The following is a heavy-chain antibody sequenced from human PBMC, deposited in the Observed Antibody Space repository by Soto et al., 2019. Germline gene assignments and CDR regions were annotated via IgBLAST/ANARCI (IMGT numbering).Heavy chain of an antibody. J-gene: IGHJ4*02. Sequence: EVQLVESGGGLVQPGGSLRLSCAASGFAFSSYWMHWVRQAPGKGLVWVSRIDPCETGITYAESVQGRFTISRDNAKNTLYLQMNSLRAEDTAVYYCTSDTFGARDSWGQGTLVTVSS. CDR2: IDPCETGI. CDR1: GFAFSSYW. D-gene: IGHD2-15*01. CDR3: TSDTFGARDS. V-gene: IGHV3-74*01.